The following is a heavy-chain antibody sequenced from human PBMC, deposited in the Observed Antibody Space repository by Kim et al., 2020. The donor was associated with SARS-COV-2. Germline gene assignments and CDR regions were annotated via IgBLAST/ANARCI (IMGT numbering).Heavy chain of an antibody. J-gene: IGHJ4*02. CDR2: IYYSGGT. D-gene: IGHD1-26*01. Sequence: SETLSLTCTVSGGSISSTDNYWAWISQPPGKGLDWIGSIYYSGGTSYNPSLKSRVTISVDTSKNQFSLRLTSVTAADPAVFYCARQYGSHLLWGPGTLVT. CDR1: GGSISSTDNY. CDR3: ARQYGSHLL. V-gene: IGHV4-39*01.